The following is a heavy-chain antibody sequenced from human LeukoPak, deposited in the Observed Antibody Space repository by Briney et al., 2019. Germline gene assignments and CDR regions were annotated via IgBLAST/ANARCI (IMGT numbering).Heavy chain of an antibody. CDR1: GGSISSSSYY. J-gene: IGHJ6*02. V-gene: IGHV4-39*07. Sequence: SETLSLTCTVSGGSISSSSYYWGWIRQPPGKGLEWIGSIYYSGSTYYNPSLKSRVTISVDTSKNQFSLKLSSVTAADTAVYYCARDFSGTQRKDYYAMDVWGQGTTVTVSS. CDR2: IYYSGST. CDR3: ARDFSGTQRKDYYAMDV. D-gene: IGHD1-26*01.